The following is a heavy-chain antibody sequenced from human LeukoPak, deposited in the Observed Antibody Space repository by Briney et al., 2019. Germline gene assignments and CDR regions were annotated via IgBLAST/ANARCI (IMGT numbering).Heavy chain of an antibody. CDR1: GGSISSYY. J-gene: IGHJ4*02. D-gene: IGHD5-18*01. CDR2: IYYSGST. V-gene: IGHV4-59*08. Sequence: SPSETLSLTCTVSGGSISSYYWSWIRQPPGKGLEWIGSIYYSGSTYYNPSLKSRVTISVDTSKNQFSLKLSSVTAADTAVYYCARAGDGDTAMVNWGQGTLVTVSS. CDR3: ARAGDGDTAMVN.